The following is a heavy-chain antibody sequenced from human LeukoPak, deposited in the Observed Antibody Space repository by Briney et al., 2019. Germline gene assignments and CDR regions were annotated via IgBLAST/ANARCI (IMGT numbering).Heavy chain of an antibody. CDR1: GFTFSSYS. V-gene: IGHV3-21*01. CDR3: ARDSTVVTGGI. Sequence: GGSLRLSCTASGFTFSSYSMNWVRQAPGKGLEWVSSISSSSSYIYYADSVKGRFTISRDNAKNSLYLQMNSLRAEDTAVYYCARDSTVVTGGIWGQGTMVTVSS. CDR2: ISSSSSYI. J-gene: IGHJ3*02. D-gene: IGHD4-23*01.